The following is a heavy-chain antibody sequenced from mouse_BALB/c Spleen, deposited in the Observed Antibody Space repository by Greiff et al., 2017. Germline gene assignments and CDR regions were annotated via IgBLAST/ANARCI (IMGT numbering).Heavy chain of an antibody. V-gene: IGHV10-1*02. CDR1: GFTFNTYA. D-gene: IGHD1-2*01. CDR2: IRSKSNNYAT. CDR3: VRQDYGYSFDY. Sequence: VQLKESGGGLVQPKGSLKLSCAASGFTFNTYAMNWVRQAPGKGLEWVARIRSKSNNYATYYADSVKDRFTISRDDSQSMLYLQMNNLKTEDTAMYYCVRQDYGYSFDYWGQGTTLTVSS. J-gene: IGHJ2*01.